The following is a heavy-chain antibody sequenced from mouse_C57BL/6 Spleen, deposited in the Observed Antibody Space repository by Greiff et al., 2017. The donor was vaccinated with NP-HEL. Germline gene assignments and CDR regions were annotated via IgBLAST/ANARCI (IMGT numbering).Heavy chain of an antibody. V-gene: IGHV1-7*01. D-gene: IGHD4-1*02. CDR1: GYTFTSYW. CDR3: ARRPNWDYFDY. J-gene: IGHJ2*01. CDR2: INPSSGYT. Sequence: QVQLKQSGAELAKPGASVKLSCKASGYTFTSYWMHWVKQRPGQGLEWIGYINPSSGYTKYNQRFKDKATLTADKSSSTAYMQLSSLTYEDSAVYYCARRPNWDYFDYWGQGTTLTVSS.